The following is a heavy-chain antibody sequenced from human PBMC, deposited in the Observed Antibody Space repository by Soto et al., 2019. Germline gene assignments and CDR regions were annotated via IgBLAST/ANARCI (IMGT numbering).Heavy chain of an antibody. Sequence: SETLSLTCTVSGGSISSGDYYWSWIRQPPGKGLEWIGYIYYSGSTYYNPSLKSRVTISVDTSKNQFSLKLSSVTAAATAVYYCARYGLLLNCFDLWGQGTLVTVSS. CDR1: GGSISSGDYY. V-gene: IGHV4-30-4*01. J-gene: IGHJ5*02. D-gene: IGHD2-15*01. CDR3: ARYGLLLNCFDL. CDR2: IYYSGST.